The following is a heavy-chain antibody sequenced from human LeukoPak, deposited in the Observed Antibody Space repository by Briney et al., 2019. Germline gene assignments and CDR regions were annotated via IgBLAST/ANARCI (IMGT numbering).Heavy chain of an antibody. CDR3: AKEKGYCSGGSCRPVYYFDY. CDR1: GFTFDDYG. D-gene: IGHD2-15*01. J-gene: IGHJ4*02. CDR2: INWNGGST. Sequence: GGSLRLSCAASGFTFDDYGLSWVRQAPGKGLEWVSGINWNGGSTGYADSVKGRFTISRDNSKNTLYLQMNSLRAEDTAVYYCAKEKGYCSGGSCRPVYYFDYWGQGTLVTVSS. V-gene: IGHV3-20*04.